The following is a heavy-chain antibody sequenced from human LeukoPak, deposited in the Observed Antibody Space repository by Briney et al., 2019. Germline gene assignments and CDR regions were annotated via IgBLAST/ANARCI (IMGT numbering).Heavy chain of an antibody. Sequence: GGSLRLSCAASGLTFSSYSINWVRQAPGKGLEWVSSISSRSSQIYQADSVKGRFTISRDNAKNSLYLQMNSLRAEDTAVYFCARARCSSTSCSYYFDYWGQRTLVTVSS. CDR2: ISSRSSQI. V-gene: IGHV3-21*01. D-gene: IGHD2-2*01. CDR1: GLTFSSYS. CDR3: ARARCSSTSCSYYFDY. J-gene: IGHJ4*02.